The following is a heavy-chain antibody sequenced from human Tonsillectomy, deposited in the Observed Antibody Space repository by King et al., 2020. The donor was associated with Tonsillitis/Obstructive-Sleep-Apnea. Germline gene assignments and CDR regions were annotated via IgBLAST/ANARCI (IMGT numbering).Heavy chain of an antibody. V-gene: IGHV4-39*01. Sequence: LQLQESGPGLLKPSETLSLTCTVSGGSISSSSFYWAWIRQPPGKGLEWFGRIYYSCSTYYNPTLKSRVTISVDTSKNPFSLKLSSVTAADTAVYYCARGRSWYYNWFDPWGPGTLVTVSS. J-gene: IGHJ5*02. CDR3: ARGRSWYYNWFDP. D-gene: IGHD6-13*01. CDR1: GGSISSSSFY. CDR2: IYYSCST.